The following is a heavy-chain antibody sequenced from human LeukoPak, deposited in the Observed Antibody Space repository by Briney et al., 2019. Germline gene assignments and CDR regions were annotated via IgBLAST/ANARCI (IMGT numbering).Heavy chain of an antibody. CDR2: FDPEDGET. D-gene: IGHD4-23*01. J-gene: IGHJ4*02. CDR1: GYTLTELS. CDR3: ATDVVRWESNFDY. Sequence: VSVKVSCKVSGYTLTELSMHWVRQAPGKGLEWMGGFDPEDGETTYAQKFQGRVTMTEDTSTDTAYMELSSLRSEDTAVYYCATDVVRWESNFDYWGQGTLVTVSS. V-gene: IGHV1-24*01.